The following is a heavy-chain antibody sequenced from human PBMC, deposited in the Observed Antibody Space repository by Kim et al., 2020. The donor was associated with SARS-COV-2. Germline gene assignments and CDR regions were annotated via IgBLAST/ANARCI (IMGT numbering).Heavy chain of an antibody. Sequence: YNPSLKSRVTISVDTSKNQFSLKLSSVTAADTAVYYCAAVAEIYYYGMDVWGQGTTVTVSS. CDR3: AAVAEIYYYGMDV. J-gene: IGHJ6*02. D-gene: IGHD6-19*01. V-gene: IGHV4-59*01.